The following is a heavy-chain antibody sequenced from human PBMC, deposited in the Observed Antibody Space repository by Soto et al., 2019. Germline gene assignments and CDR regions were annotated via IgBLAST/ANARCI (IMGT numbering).Heavy chain of an antibody. V-gene: IGHV1-18*04. J-gene: IGHJ5*02. Sequence: ASVKVSCKASGYTFTSYYMHWVRQAPGQGLEWMGRISPYNGNTNYAQKLQGRVTMTTDTSTSTAYMELRSLRSDDTAVYYCARGPLNEGWFDPWGQGTLVTVSS. CDR1: GYTFTSYY. CDR2: ISPYNGNT. D-gene: IGHD1-1*01. CDR3: ARGPLNEGWFDP.